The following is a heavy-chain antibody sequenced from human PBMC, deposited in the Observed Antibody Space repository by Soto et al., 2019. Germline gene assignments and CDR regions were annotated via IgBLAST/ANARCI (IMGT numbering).Heavy chain of an antibody. CDR2: ISSSSSYT. CDR3: ARVRMVRAYYFDY. CDR1: GFTFSDYY. Sequence: QVQLVESGGGLVKPGGSLRLSCAAFGFTFSDYYMSWIRQAPGKGLEWVSYISSSSSYTNYADSVKGRFTISRDNAKNSLYLQMNSLRAEDTAVYYCARVRMVRAYYFDYWGQGTLVTVSS. D-gene: IGHD3-10*01. V-gene: IGHV3-11*05. J-gene: IGHJ4*02.